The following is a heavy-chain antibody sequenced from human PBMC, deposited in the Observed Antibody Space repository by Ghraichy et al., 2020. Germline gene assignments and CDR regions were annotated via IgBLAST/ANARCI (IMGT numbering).Heavy chain of an antibody. CDR1: GYTFTGYY. D-gene: IGHD2-15*01. CDR3: ARVWAGGNSYMDV. V-gene: IGHV1-2*02. CDR2: INPNSGGT. Sequence: ASVKVSCKASGYTFTGYYMHWVRQAPGQGLEWMGWINPNSGGTNYAQKFQGRVTMTRDTSISTAYMELSRLRSDDTAVYYCARVWAGGNSYMDVWGKGTTVTVSS. J-gene: IGHJ6*03.